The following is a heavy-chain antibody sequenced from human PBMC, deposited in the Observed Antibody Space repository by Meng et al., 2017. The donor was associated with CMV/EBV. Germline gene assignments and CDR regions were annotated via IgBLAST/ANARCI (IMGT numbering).Heavy chain of an antibody. D-gene: IGHD2-2*01. CDR2: IYSGGST. J-gene: IGHJ6*02. V-gene: IGHV3-53*01. CDR3: ARPSEGYYYGMDV. Sequence: GGSLRLSCAASGFTVSSNYMSWVRQAPGKGLEWVSVIYSGGSTYYADSVKGRFTISRDYSKNTLYLQMNSLRAEDTAVYYCARPSEGYYYGMDVWGQGTTVTVSS. CDR1: GFTVSSNY.